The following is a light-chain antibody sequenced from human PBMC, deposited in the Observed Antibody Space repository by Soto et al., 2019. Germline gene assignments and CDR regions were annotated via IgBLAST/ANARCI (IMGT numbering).Light chain of an antibody. J-gene: IGKJ1*01. Sequence: EIVLTQSPGILSLSPGERATLSCRASQSVSNDFLAWYQQKPGQAPRLLIYGASTRATDVPDRFSGSGSGADFTLTISRLEPEDFAVYYCQQRSNWWTFGQGTKVEIK. CDR2: GAS. CDR3: QQRSNWWT. CDR1: QSVSNDF. V-gene: IGKV3D-20*02.